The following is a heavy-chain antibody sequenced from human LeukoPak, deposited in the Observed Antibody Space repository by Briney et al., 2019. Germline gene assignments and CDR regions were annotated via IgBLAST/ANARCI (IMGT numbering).Heavy chain of an antibody. CDR2: FDPEDGET. Sequence: ASVMVSCKVSGYTLTELSMHWVRQAPGKGLEWMGGFDPEDGETIYAQKFQGRVTMTEDTSTDTAYMELSSLRSEDTAVYYCAISVVVPAATIYYYYGMDVWGQGTTVTVSS. J-gene: IGHJ6*02. CDR3: AISVVVPAATIYYYYGMDV. V-gene: IGHV1-24*01. D-gene: IGHD2-2*01. CDR1: GYTLTELS.